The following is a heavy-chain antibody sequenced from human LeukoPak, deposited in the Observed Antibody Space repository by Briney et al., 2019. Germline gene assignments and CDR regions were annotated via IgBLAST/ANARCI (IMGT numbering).Heavy chain of an antibody. D-gene: IGHD2-21*01. CDR3: ARSGPPWGLDL. Sequence: GGSLRLSCAASGFTLSTHWMNWDRQAPGKGLEWVADIKEDGTEIYYVDSVEGRFTVSRDNADNSLHLQMNSLRLEDTALYYCARSGPPWGLDLWGQGTPVTVSS. V-gene: IGHV3-7*01. CDR2: IKEDGTEI. CDR1: GFTLSTHW. J-gene: IGHJ4*02.